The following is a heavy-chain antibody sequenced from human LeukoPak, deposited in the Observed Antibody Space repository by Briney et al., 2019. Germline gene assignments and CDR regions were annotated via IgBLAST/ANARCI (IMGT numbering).Heavy chain of an antibody. V-gene: IGHV3-64*01. D-gene: IGHD3-9*01. CDR3: ARGHFDWLLYLDY. J-gene: IGHJ4*02. CDR1: GFTFSSYA. Sequence: GGSLRLSCAASGFTFSSYAMHWVRQAPGKGLEYVSAISSNGGSTYYANCVRGRFTISRDNSKNTLYLQMGSLRAEDMAVYYCARGHFDWLLYLDYWGQGTLVTVSS. CDR2: ISSNGGST.